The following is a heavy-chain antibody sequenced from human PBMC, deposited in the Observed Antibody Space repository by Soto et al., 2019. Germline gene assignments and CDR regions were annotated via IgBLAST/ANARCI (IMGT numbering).Heavy chain of an antibody. CDR3: AKDPGWADGYFNYYYYYGMDV. D-gene: IGHD5-18*01. J-gene: IGHJ6*02. CDR1: GFTFNNYG. Sequence: GGSLRLSCAASGFTFNNYGMHWVRQAPGKGLEWVVVISFDGRNTYYADSVKGRFTISRDNSKNTLYLQMNSLRAEDTAVYYCAKDPGWADGYFNYYYYYGMDVWGQGTTVTVSS. CDR2: ISFDGRNT. V-gene: IGHV3-30*18.